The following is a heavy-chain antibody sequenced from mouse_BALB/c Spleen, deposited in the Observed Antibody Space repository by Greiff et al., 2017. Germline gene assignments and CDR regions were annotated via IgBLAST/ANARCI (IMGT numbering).Heavy chain of an antibody. CDR1: GYTFTSYN. Sequence: QVQLKQPGAELVKPGASVKMSCKASGYTFTSYNMHWVKQTPGQGLEWIGAIYPGNGDTSYNQKFKGKATLTADKSSSTAYMQLSSLTSEDSAVYFCARDSTTASGAYWGQGTLVTVSA. V-gene: IGHV1-12*01. J-gene: IGHJ3*01. CDR3: ARDSTTASGAY. CDR2: IYPGNGDT. D-gene: IGHD1-2*01.